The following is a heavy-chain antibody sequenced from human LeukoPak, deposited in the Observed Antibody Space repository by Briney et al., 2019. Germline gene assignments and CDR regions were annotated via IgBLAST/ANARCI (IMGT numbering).Heavy chain of an antibody. D-gene: IGHD3-22*01. CDR2: IYYSGST. CDR3: ARDLSDSSGSWWFDP. CDR1: GGSISSYY. Sequence: SETLSLTCTVSGGSISSYYWSWIRQPPGKGLEWIGYIYYSGSTNYNPSLKSRVTISVDTSKNQFSLKLSSVTAADTAVYYCARDLSDSSGSWWFDPWGQGTLVTVSS. J-gene: IGHJ5*02. V-gene: IGHV4-59*01.